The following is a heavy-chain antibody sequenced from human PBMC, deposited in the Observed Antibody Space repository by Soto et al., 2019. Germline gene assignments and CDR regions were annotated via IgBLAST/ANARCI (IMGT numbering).Heavy chain of an antibody. CDR2: ISGSGGST. D-gene: IGHD4-17*01. CDR3: AKRTVGWYFDL. V-gene: IGHV3-23*01. Sequence: EVQLLESGGGLVQPGGSLRLSCAASGFTFSSYARNWVRQAPAKGLEWVSVISGSGGSTYYADAVKGRFTISRDNSKNSLYLQMNRLRAEDTAVYYCAKRTVGWYFDLWGRGTLVTVSS. CDR1: GFTFSSYA. J-gene: IGHJ2*01.